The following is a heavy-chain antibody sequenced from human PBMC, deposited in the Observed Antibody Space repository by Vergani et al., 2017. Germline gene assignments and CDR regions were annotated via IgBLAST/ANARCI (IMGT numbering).Heavy chain of an antibody. J-gene: IGHJ6*02. CDR1: GGTFSSYA. CDR2: IIPIFGTA. V-gene: IGHV1-69*13. Sequence: QVQLVQSGAEVKKPGSSVKVSCKASGGTFSSYAISWVRQAPGQGLEWMGRIIPIFGTANYAQKFQGRVTLTADESTSTAYMELSSLRSEDTAVYYCARTSGYRGYGNGGYYYYYYGMDVWGQGTTVTVSS. D-gene: IGHD5-12*01. CDR3: ARTSGYRGYGNGGYYYYYYGMDV.